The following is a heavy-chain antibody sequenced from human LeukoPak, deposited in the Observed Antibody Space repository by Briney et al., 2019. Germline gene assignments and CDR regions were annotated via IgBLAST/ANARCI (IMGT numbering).Heavy chain of an antibody. J-gene: IGHJ4*02. CDR1: GYTFTSYG. CDR2: ISAYNGNT. D-gene: IGHD2-2*01. CDR3: ARVVRYCSSTSCSDTGVAFDY. Sequence: ASVKVSCKASGYTFTSYGISWVRQAPGQGLEWMGWISAYNGNTNYAQKFQGRVTMTRDMSTSTVYMELSSLRSEDTAVYYCARVVRYCSSTSCSDTGVAFDYWGQGTLVTVSS. V-gene: IGHV1-18*01.